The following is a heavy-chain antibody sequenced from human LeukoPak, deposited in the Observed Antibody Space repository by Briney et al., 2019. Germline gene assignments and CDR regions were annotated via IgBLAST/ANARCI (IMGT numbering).Heavy chain of an antibody. CDR2: IIPILGIA. J-gene: IGHJ4*02. Sequence: GASVKVSCKASGGTFSSYAISWVRQAPGQGLEWMGRIIPILGIANYAQKFQGRVTITADKSTSTAYMELSSLRSDDTAVHYCARERSYCGGDCPPGYWGQGTLVTVSS. CDR1: GGTFSSYA. V-gene: IGHV1-69*04. D-gene: IGHD2-21*01. CDR3: ARERSYCGGDCPPGY.